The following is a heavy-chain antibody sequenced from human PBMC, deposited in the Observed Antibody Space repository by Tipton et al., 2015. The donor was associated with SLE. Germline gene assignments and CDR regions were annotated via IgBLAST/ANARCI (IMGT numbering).Heavy chain of an antibody. J-gene: IGHJ3*02. CDR2: IYTSGSP. CDR3: ARDPDLQLCSGTTCPDAFDI. Sequence: TLSLTCNVSGVSLSSYYWSWIRQPAGKGLEWIGRIYTSGSPNYNPSLKSRVTISGDTSRNQLSLKLSSVTAADTAVYYCARDPDLQLCSGTTCPDAFDIWGPGTMVTVSS. CDR1: GVSLSSYY. D-gene: IGHD2-2*01. V-gene: IGHV4-4*07.